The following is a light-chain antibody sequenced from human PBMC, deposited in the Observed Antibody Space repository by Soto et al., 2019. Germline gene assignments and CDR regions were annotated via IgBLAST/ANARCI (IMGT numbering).Light chain of an antibody. CDR3: QQYGSSPRT. CDR2: GAS. CDR1: QSVSSSY. V-gene: IGKV3-20*01. Sequence: EIVLTQSPGTLSLSPGGRATLSCRASQSVSSSYLAWYQQKPGQAPRLLIYGASSRATGIPDRFSGSGSGTDFTLTISRLDPEDFAVYYCQQYGSSPRTFGQGTKVDIK. J-gene: IGKJ1*01.